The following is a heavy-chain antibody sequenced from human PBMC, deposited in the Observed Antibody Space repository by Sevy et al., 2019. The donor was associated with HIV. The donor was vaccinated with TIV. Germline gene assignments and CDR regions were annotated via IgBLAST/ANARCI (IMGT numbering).Heavy chain of an antibody. CDR1: GYTFTSYG. Sequence: ASVKVSCKASGYTFTSYGISWVRQAPGQGLEWMGWISAYNGNTNYAQKLQGRVTMTTDTSTSTAYMELRSLRSDDTAVYYCARVNGYYGSGSYYGGPLVFWFDPWGQGTLVTVSS. CDR2: ISAYNGNT. CDR3: ARVNGYYGSGSYYGGPLVFWFDP. J-gene: IGHJ5*02. V-gene: IGHV1-18*01. D-gene: IGHD3-10*01.